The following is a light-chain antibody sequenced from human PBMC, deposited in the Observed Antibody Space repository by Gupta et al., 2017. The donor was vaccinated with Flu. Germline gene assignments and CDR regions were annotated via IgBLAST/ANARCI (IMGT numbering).Light chain of an antibody. J-gene: IGLJ3*02. CDR1: SSNIGNNY. CDR3: GTWDSSLSAGV. CDR2: DNN. V-gene: IGLV1-51*01. Sequence: QSVLTQPPSVPAAPGQKVTFSCSRSSSNIGNNYVSWYQQLPGTAPKLLIYDNNKRPSGIPDRFSGSKSGTSATLGITGLQTGDEADYYCGTWDSSLSAGVFGGGTKLTVL.